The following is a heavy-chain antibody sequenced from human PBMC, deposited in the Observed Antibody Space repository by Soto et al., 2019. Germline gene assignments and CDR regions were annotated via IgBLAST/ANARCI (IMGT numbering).Heavy chain of an antibody. V-gene: IGHV3-30*18. CDR1: GFTFSSYG. CDR2: ISYDGSNK. Sequence: GGSLRLSCAASGFTFSSYGMHWVRQAPGKGLEWVAVISYDGSNKYYADSVKGRFTISRDNSKNTLYLQMNSLRAEDTAVYYCAKDDEDNYYYYGMDVWGQGTTVTVSS. CDR3: AKDDEDNYYYYGMDV. J-gene: IGHJ6*02. D-gene: IGHD2-15*01.